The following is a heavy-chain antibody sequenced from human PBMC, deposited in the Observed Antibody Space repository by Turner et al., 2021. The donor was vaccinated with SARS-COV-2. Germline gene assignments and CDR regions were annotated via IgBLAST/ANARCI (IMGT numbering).Heavy chain of an antibody. CDR2: IYTGGST. D-gene: IGHD4-17*01. CDR1: GGSMRHLY. CDR3: ARDGDLRRNWFDP. Sequence: VQLQESGQGLVQPSETLSVACAVSGGSMRHLYSGWIRPPAGKGLEWIGRIYTGGSTNYNPSLKSRVTMSMDTSKNHISLKLISVTAADTAVYYCARDGDLRRNWFDPWGQGTLVTVSS. V-gene: IGHV4-4*07. J-gene: IGHJ5*02.